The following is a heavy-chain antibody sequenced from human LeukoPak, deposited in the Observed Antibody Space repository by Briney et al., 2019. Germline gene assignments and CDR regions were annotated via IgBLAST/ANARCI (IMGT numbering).Heavy chain of an antibody. V-gene: IGHV3-7*01. CDR3: AREATFGYHYFDY. Sequence: GRSLRLSCAAFGFTFSSYAMHWVRQAPGKGLEWVANIYQHGSEEHYVDSVKGRFTISRDNAKNSLYLQMDSLRAEDTAMYYCAREATFGYHYFDYWGQGTLVTVSS. CDR2: IYQHGSEE. J-gene: IGHJ4*02. CDR1: GFTFSSYA. D-gene: IGHD3-16*01.